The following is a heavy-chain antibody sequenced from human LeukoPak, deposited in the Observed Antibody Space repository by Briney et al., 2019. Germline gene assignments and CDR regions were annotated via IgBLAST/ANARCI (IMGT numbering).Heavy chain of an antibody. V-gene: IGHV1-8*03. Sequence: ASVKVSCKASGYTFTSYDINWVRQATGQGLEWMGWMNPNSGNTVYAQKFQGRVTITRNTSISTAYMELSSLRSEDTAVYYCARESGGDFWSGYYHYFDYWGQGTLVSVSS. J-gene: IGHJ4*02. CDR2: MNPNSGNT. CDR1: GYTFTSYD. CDR3: ARESGGDFWSGYYHYFDY. D-gene: IGHD3-3*01.